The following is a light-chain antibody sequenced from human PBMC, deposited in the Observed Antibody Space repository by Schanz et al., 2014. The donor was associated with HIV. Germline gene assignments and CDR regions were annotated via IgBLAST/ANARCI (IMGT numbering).Light chain of an antibody. CDR2: GYS. J-gene: IGLJ2*01. V-gene: IGLV1-40*01. Sequence: QSVLAQPLSVSGAPGQRVTISCTGSTSNIGTGYDVHWYQVLPGTAPKLLIFGYSNRPSGVPDRFSGSKSDSSASLAISGLRSEDEASYYCSTWDDSLSGRLFGGGTKLTVL. CDR3: STWDDSLSGRL. CDR1: TSNIGTGYD.